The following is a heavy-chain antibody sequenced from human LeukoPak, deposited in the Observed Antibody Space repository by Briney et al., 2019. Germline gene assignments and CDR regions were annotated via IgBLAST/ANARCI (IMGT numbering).Heavy chain of an antibody. Sequence: SVKVSCKASGFTFTSYAMQWVRQARGQRLEWIGWIVVGSGNTNYAQKFQERVTIIRDMSTSTTYMELSSLRSEDTAVYYCGADLTMVRGVPRWFDPWGQGTLVTVSS. V-gene: IGHV1-58*02. CDR3: GADLTMVRGVPRWFDP. CDR2: IVVGSGNT. D-gene: IGHD3-10*01. CDR1: GFTFTSYA. J-gene: IGHJ5*02.